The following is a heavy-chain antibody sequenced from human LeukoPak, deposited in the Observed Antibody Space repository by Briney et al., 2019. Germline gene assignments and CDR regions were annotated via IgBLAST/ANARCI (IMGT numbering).Heavy chain of an antibody. CDR3: AQIYTYGSPQFDY. V-gene: IGHV3-48*03. Sequence: GGSLRLSCAASGFTFSNYEMNWVRQAPGKGLEWVSYISSSGSTIYYADSVKGRFTISRDNAKNSLYLQMNSLRAEDTAVYYCAQIYTYGSPQFDYWGQGTLVTVSS. D-gene: IGHD5-18*01. CDR2: ISSSGSTI. CDR1: GFTFSNYE. J-gene: IGHJ4*02.